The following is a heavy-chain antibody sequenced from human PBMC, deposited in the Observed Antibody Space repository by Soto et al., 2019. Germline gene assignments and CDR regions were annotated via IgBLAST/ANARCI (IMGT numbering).Heavy chain of an antibody. CDR2: ISTGGSSI. CDR1: GCTLSNYE. V-gene: IGHV3-48*03. J-gene: IGHJ6*02. Sequence: GGSLRLSGVRAGCTLSNYEMNWVRQAPGKGLEWVSYISTGGSSIYYADSVKGRSTIARDNGKNSVYLQMSSLRAEDTATYYCARERGGLSGADVWGQGTTVTVSS. CDR3: ARERGGLSGADV. D-gene: IGHD1-26*01.